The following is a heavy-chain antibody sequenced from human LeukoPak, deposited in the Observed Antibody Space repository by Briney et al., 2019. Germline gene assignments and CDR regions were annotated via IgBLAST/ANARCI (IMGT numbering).Heavy chain of an antibody. Sequence: GASVKVSCKASGYTFTSYGISWVRQAPGQGLEWMGWISAYNGNTNYAQRLQGRVTMTTDTSTSTAYMELRSLRSDDTAVYYCARAVDYGGNPGEFDYWGQGTLVTVSS. CDR3: ARAVDYGGNPGEFDY. J-gene: IGHJ4*02. V-gene: IGHV1-18*01. CDR2: ISAYNGNT. D-gene: IGHD4-23*01. CDR1: GYTFTSYG.